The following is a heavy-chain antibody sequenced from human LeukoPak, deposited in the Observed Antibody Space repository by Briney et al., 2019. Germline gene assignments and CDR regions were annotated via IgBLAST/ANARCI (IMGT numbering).Heavy chain of an antibody. D-gene: IGHD3-22*01. CDR3: VRGRFYYDTSGYFDY. CDR2: ISGSGGST. Sequence: GGSLRLSCAASGFTFSSYAMSWVRQAPGKGLEWVSAISGSGGSTYYADSVKGRFTISRDNSKNTLYLQMNSLRPEDTAVYYCVRGRFYYDTSGYFDYWGQGALVTVSS. J-gene: IGHJ4*02. V-gene: IGHV3-23*01. CDR1: GFTFSSYA.